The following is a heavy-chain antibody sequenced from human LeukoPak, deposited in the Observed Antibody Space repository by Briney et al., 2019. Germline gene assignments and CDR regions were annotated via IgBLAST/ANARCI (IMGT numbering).Heavy chain of an antibody. CDR3: ARDLAYSRLDY. Sequence: PGGSLRLSCAVSGLTFSSSWMDWVRQAPGKGLEWVASINPDGNKKYSADSVKGRFTISRDNAENSLYLQMNSLRVEDTAFYYCARDLAYSRLDYWGQGMLVTVSP. D-gene: IGHD5-18*01. CDR2: INPDGNKK. J-gene: IGHJ4*02. CDR1: GLTFSSSW. V-gene: IGHV3-7*01.